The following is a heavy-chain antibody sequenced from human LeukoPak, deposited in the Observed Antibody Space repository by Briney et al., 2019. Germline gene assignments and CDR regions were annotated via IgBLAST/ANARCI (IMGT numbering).Heavy chain of an antibody. CDR2: ISSSSSYI. Sequence: PGGSLRLSCAASGFTFSSYSMNWVRQAPGKGLEWVSSISSSSSYIYYADSVKGRFTISRDNAKNSLYLQMNSLRAEDTAVYYCAREATVATTLSSGYFTPADAFDIWGQGTMVTVSS. V-gene: IGHV3-21*01. CDR1: GFTFSSYS. D-gene: IGHD3-22*01. CDR3: AREATVATTLSSGYFTPADAFDI. J-gene: IGHJ3*02.